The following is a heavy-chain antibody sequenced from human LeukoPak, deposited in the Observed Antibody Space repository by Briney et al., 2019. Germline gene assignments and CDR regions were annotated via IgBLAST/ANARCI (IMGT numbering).Heavy chain of an antibody. Sequence: GGSLRLSCAASGFTFSNAWMSWVRQAPGKGLEWVGRIKSKTDGGTTDYAAPVKGRFTISRDDSKNTLYLQMNSLRAEDTAVYYCAKDNYYGSGSYSDYWGQGTLVTVSS. CDR1: GFTFSNAW. D-gene: IGHD3-10*01. CDR3: AKDNYYGSGSYSDY. CDR2: IKSKTDGGTT. V-gene: IGHV3-15*01. J-gene: IGHJ4*02.